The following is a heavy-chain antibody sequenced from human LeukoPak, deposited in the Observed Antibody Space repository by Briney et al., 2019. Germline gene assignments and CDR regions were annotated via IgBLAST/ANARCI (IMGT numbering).Heavy chain of an antibody. D-gene: IGHD2-2*01. CDR1: GFTFSSYG. CDR2: IRYDGSNK. Sequence: GGSLRLSCAASGFTFSSYGMHWVRQAPGKGLESVAFIRYDGSNKYYADSVKGRFTISRDNSKNTLYLQMNSLRAEDTAVYYCAKDSPGIVVVPAETYFDYWGQGTLVTVSS. J-gene: IGHJ4*02. CDR3: AKDSPGIVVVPAETYFDY. V-gene: IGHV3-30*02.